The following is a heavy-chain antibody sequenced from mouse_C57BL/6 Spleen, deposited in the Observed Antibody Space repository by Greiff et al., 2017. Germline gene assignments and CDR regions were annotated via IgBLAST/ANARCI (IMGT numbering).Heavy chain of an antibody. V-gene: IGHV1-80*01. CDR1: GYAFSSYW. CDR3: ARGSTPVVRYFDV. CDR2: IYPGDGDT. Sequence: QVQLQQSGAELVKPGASVKISCKASGYAFSSYWMNWVKQRPGKGLEWIGQIYPGDGDTNYNGKFKGKATLTADKSSSTAYMQLSSLTSEDSAVYFCARGSTPVVRYFDVWGTGTTVTVSS. D-gene: IGHD1-1*01. J-gene: IGHJ1*03.